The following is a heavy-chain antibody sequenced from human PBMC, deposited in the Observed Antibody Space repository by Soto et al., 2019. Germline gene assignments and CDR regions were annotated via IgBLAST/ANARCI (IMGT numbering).Heavy chain of an antibody. J-gene: IGHJ5*02. D-gene: IGHD3-22*01. CDR2: IYHGGST. CDR3: ARVGPWVPYYYDSSPYPFENWFDP. CDR1: VYSISIGYY. Sequence: PSETLCLTCALSVYSISIGYYWGCLRQPPGKGLDSPASIYHGGSTYYNPSLNSRVTLSIDMTNNHVSLILNSVTAADTAVYYCARVGPWVPYYYDSSPYPFENWFDPWGQGTLVTVSS. V-gene: IGHV4-38-2*01.